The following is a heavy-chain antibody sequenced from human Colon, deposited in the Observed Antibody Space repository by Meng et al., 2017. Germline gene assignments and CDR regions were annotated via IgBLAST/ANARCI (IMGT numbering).Heavy chain of an antibody. CDR3: ARGGSVPMVLSY. J-gene: IGHJ4*02. CDR2: INHSGST. V-gene: IGHV4-34*01. CDR1: VGYVSNYY. Sequence: QVQLPQWGAGLLKPSETLSLTCAVYVGYVSNYYWRWIRQPPGKGLEWIGEINHSGSTKYNPSLKSRVTISVDTSKKQFSLNLRSVTAADTAVYYCARGGSVPMVLSYWGQGTLVTVSS. D-gene: IGHD3-10*01.